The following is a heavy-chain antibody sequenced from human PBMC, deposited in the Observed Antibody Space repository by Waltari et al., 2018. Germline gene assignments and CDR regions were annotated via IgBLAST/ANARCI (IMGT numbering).Heavy chain of an antibody. CDR3: ARASTGIAAFDY. J-gene: IGHJ4*02. D-gene: IGHD6-13*01. V-gene: IGHV3-7*04. Sequence: VQLVESGGGLVQPGGSLRLSCAASGFTFSSSWTTWVRQAPGKGREWVANIKQDGSEKYYVDSVKGRFTISRDNAKNSLYLQMNSLRAEDTAVYYCARASTGIAAFDYWGQGTLVTVSS. CDR2: IKQDGSEK. CDR1: GFTFSSSW.